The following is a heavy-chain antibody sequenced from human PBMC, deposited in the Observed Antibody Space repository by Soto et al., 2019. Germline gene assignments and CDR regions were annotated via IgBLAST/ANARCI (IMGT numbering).Heavy chain of an antibody. CDR1: GGTISSGGYY. D-gene: IGHD6-19*01. Sequence: KPSETLSLTCTVSGGTISSGGYYWSWIRQHPGKGLEWIGYIYYSGSTYYNPSLKSRVTISVDTYKNQFSLKLSSVTTADTAVYYCARVSPNSSGWTVLFDYWGQGTLVTVSS. CDR3: ARVSPNSSGWTVLFDY. CDR2: IYYSGST. V-gene: IGHV4-31*02. J-gene: IGHJ4*02.